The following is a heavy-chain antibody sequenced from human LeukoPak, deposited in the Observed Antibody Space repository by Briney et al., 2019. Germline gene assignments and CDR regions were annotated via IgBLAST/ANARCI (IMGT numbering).Heavy chain of an antibody. J-gene: IGHJ4*02. CDR3: ARGGMGDYGDYGDY. CDR1: GFTFSSYS. D-gene: IGHD4-17*01. CDR2: ISSSSSTI. V-gene: IGHV3-48*01. Sequence: GGSLRLSCAASGFTFSSYSMNWVRQAPGKGLEWVSYISSSSSTIYYADSVKGRFTISRDNAKNSLYLQMNSLRAEDTAVYYCARGGMGDYGDYGDYWGQGTLVTVSS.